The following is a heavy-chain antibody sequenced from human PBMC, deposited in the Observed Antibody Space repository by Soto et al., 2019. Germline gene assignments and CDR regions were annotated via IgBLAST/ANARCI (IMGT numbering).Heavy chain of an antibody. Sequence: GESLKISCKGSGYSFTSNWIGWVRQLPGKGLEWMGIIYPGDSDTRYSPSFQGQVTISADKSISTAYLQWSSLKASDTAIYYCARPTPFGSGYGCFAYWGQGTPVTVSS. CDR2: IYPGDSDT. D-gene: IGHD4-17*01. V-gene: IGHV5-51*01. J-gene: IGHJ4*02. CDR3: ARPTPFGSGYGCFAY. CDR1: GYSFTSNW.